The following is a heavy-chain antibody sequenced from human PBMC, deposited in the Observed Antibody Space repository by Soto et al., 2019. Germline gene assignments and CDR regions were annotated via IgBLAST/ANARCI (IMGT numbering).Heavy chain of an antibody. CDR1: GFTFSSYA. Sequence: GMSLRLSCAASGFTFSSYALTWVRQAPGKGLEWVSAISGNGGKISYADSVQGRFTISRDNSKNTLFLQLHSLRAEDTAVYYCAKFSAHYMFDISSAPDYWGQGTLVTVSS. CDR3: AKFSAHYMFDISSAPDY. J-gene: IGHJ4*02. V-gene: IGHV3-23*01. CDR2: ISGNGGKI. D-gene: IGHD6-6*01.